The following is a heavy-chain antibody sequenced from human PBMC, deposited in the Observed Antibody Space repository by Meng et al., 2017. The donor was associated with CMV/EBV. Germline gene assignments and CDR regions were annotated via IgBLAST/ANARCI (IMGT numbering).Heavy chain of an antibody. CDR1: GGTFSSYA. D-gene: IGHD3-3*01. J-gene: IGHJ6*02. CDR3: ASYEDPSYYDFWSGYYSRNRRRQAGYYYYYGMDV. V-gene: IGHV1-69*05. Sequence: SVKVSCKASGGTFSSYAISWVRQAPGQGLEWMGGIIPIFGTANYAQKFQGRVTITTDESTSTAYMELSSLRSEDTGVYYCASYEDPSYYDFWSGYYSRNRRRQAGYYYYYGMDVWGQGTTVTVSS. CDR2: IIPIFGTA.